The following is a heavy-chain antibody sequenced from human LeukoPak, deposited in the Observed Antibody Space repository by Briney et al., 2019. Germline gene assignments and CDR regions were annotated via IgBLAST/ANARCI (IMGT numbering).Heavy chain of an antibody. CDR3: VSDRSDGGFPESNGYPTFDL. V-gene: IGHV1-24*01. D-gene: IGHD5-24*01. CDR1: GYALSESS. Sequence: GASVKVSCKVSGYALSESSIHWVRQTPGEGFEWMGGFDIEDVETVYAQKFRGRVTMTEDSSTDTAYMEVINLRSDDTAVYFCVSDRSDGGFPESNGYPTFDLWGRGTLSLSPQ. J-gene: IGHJ2*01. CDR2: FDIEDVET.